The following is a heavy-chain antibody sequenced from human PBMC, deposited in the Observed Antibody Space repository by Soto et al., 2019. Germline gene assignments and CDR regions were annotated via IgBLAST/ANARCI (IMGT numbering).Heavy chain of an antibody. CDR2: ISKSDYT. CDR3: AREDSIIIPAVSDF. D-gene: IGHD2-2*01. V-gene: IGHV3-21*01. J-gene: IGHJ4*02. CDR1: GFAFNNYG. Sequence: VGSRRLSCTVSGFAFNNYGINWVRQAPGKGLEWVSSISKSDYTYYSDSVTGRFTISRDNAKNSVSLQMNTLRVEDTAVYYCAREDSIIIPAVSDFWGQGTLVTVSS.